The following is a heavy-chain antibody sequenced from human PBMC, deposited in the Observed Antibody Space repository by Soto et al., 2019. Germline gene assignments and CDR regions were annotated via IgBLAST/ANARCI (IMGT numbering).Heavy chain of an antibody. D-gene: IGHD2-15*01. CDR2: IFHGGNT. Sequence: SETLSLTCAVSGFFISSGNYWGWIRKPPGKGLEWIGSIFHGGNTYYNPSLKSRVTISVDMSKNQFSLKLNSVSAADTAVYYCARARWYDAFDVWGQGTVVTVSS. CDR1: GFFISSGNY. CDR3: ARARWYDAFDV. J-gene: IGHJ3*01. V-gene: IGHV4-38-2*01.